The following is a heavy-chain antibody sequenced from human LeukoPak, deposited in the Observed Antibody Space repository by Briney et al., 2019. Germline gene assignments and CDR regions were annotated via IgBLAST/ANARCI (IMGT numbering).Heavy chain of an antibody. CDR3: ARVYYYDSSGYSRRVVDAFDI. J-gene: IGHJ3*02. Sequence: ASVKVSCKASGYTFTSYYMHWVRQAPGQGLEWMGIINPSGGSTSYAQKFQGRVTMTRDTSTSTVYMELSSLRSEDTAVYYCARVYYYDSSGYSRRVVDAFDIWGQGTMVTVSS. D-gene: IGHD3-22*01. CDR2: INPSGGST. V-gene: IGHV1-46*01. CDR1: GYTFTSYY.